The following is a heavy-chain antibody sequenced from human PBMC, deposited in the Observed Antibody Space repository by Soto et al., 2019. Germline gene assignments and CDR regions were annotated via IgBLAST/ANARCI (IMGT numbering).Heavy chain of an antibody. CDR3: ARDRVAYYYDSSGYPDPWFDP. Sequence: PGGSLRLSCAASGFTFSSYGMHWVRQAPGKGLEWVAVIWYDGSNKYYADSVKGRFTISRDNSKNTLYLQMNSLRAEDTAVYYCARDRVAYYYDSSGYPDPWFDPWGQGTLVTVSS. D-gene: IGHD3-22*01. CDR2: IWYDGSNK. CDR1: GFTFSSYG. V-gene: IGHV3-33*01. J-gene: IGHJ5*02.